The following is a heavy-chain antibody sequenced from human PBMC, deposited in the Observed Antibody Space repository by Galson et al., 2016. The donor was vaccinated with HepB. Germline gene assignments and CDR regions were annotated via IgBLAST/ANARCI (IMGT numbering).Heavy chain of an antibody. J-gene: IGHJ4*02. Sequence: SLRLSCAASGFSLSSYTMHWGRQAPGKGLEWVAVASYDGNNEYYADSVKGQFAVSRDNSQNTVYLQMNSPRTEDTAGYYCAREPVVPGAAVDFWGQGTLVTVSS. CDR3: AREPVVPGAAVDF. V-gene: IGHV3-30*09. D-gene: IGHD2-2*01. CDR1: GFSLSSYT. CDR2: ASYDGNNE.